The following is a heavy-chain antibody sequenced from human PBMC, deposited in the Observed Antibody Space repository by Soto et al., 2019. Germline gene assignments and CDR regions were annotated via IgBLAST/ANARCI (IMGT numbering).Heavy chain of an antibody. CDR1: GGSFSGYY. D-gene: IGHD3-3*01. CDR2: INHSGST. Sequence: PSETLSLICAVYGGSFSGYYWSWIRQPPGKGLEWIGEINHSGSTNYNPSLKSRVTISVDTSKNQFSLKLSSVTAADTAVYYCARIRFGGMEVWGQGTTVTVSS. J-gene: IGHJ6*02. CDR3: ARIRFGGMEV. V-gene: IGHV4-34*01.